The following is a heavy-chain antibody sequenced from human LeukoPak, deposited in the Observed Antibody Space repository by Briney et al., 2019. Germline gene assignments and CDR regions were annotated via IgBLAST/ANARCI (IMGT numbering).Heavy chain of an antibody. V-gene: IGHV3-30*02. D-gene: IGHD1-26*01. CDR1: GFTFSSCG. CDR3: AKGPSGSYYGEVDY. CDR2: IRYDGSNK. Sequence: EAGGSLRLSCAASGFTFSSCGFHWVRQAPGKGLEWVAFIRYDGSNKYYADSVKGRFTISRDNSKNTLYLQMNSLRAEDTAVYYCAKGPSGSYYGEVDYWGQGTLVTVSS. J-gene: IGHJ4*02.